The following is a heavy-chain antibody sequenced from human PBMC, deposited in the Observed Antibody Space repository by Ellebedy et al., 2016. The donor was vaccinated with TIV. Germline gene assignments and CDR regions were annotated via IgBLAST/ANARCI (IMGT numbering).Heavy chain of an antibody. J-gene: IGHJ4*02. Sequence: GESLKISCKGSGYSFTSYWVGWVRQLPGKGLEWMGIIYPGDSDTRYIPSFQGQVTISADKAISTAYLQWSRLKAADTAMYYCARKPPGIGAAGHDFWGQGTLVTVSS. CDR3: ARKPPGIGAAGHDF. CDR2: IYPGDSDT. V-gene: IGHV5-51*01. D-gene: IGHD6-13*01. CDR1: GYSFTSYW.